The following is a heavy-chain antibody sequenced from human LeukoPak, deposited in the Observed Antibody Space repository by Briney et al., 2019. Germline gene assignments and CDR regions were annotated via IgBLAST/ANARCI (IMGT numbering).Heavy chain of an antibody. V-gene: IGHV3-7*05. CDR1: GFTFNSYW. CDR2: IKQDGSEK. D-gene: IGHD2-2*02. CDR3: TSETVGYCSSTTCYNDWLDP. Sequence: PGGSLRLSCAASGFTFNSYWISWVRQAPGKGLEWVATIKQDGSEKYYVDSVKGRFTISRDNAKNSPYLQMNSLRAEDTAVYFCTSETVGYCSSTTCYNDWLDPWGQGTLVTV. J-gene: IGHJ5*02.